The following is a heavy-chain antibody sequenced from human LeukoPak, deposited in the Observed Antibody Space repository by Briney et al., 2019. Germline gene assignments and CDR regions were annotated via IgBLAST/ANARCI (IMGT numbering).Heavy chain of an antibody. D-gene: IGHD3-9*01. J-gene: IGHJ3*02. CDR2: IKSKTDGGTT. V-gene: IGHV3-15*01. CDR1: GFTFSNAW. Sequence: GRSLRLSCAASGFTFSNAWMSWVRQAPGKGLEWVGRIKSKTDGGTTDYAAPVKGRFTISRDDSKNTLYLQMNSLRAEDTAVYYCARQILTGYYPRNAFDIWGQGTMVTVSS. CDR3: ARQILTGYYPRNAFDI.